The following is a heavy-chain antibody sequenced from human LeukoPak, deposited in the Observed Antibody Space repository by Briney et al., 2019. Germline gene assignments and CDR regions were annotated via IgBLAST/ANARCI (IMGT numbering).Heavy chain of an antibody. J-gene: IGHJ3*02. CDR3: ARFGKYFSSGWYDDAFDI. CDR1: GYTFTSYY. Sequence: ASVKVSCKASGYTFTSYYMHWVRQAPGQGLEWMGIINPSGGSTSYAQKFQGRVTMTRDTSTSTVYMELSSLRSEDTAVYYCARFGKYFSSGWYDDAFDIWGQGTMVTVSS. V-gene: IGHV1-46*01. CDR2: INPSGGST. D-gene: IGHD6-19*01.